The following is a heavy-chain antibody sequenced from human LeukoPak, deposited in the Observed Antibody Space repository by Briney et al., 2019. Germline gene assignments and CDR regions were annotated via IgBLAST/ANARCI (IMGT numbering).Heavy chain of an antibody. CDR2: ISSSISTI. V-gene: IGHV3-48*01. CDR1: GFSFSSYS. J-gene: IGHJ4*02. Sequence: GGSLRLSCAVSGFSFSSYSMNWVRQAPETGLEWVSYISSSISTIYYADSVKGRFTISTDNAKNSLYLQMHSLRAEDTAVYYCARDLRYLDYWGQGTLVTVSS. CDR3: ARDLRYLDY.